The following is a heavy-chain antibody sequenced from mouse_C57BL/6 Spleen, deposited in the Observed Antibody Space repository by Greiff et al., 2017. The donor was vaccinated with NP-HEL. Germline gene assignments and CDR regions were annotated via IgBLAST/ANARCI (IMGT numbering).Heavy chain of an antibody. V-gene: IGHV1-53*01. J-gene: IGHJ3*01. Sequence: QVQLQQPGTELVKPGASVKLSCKASGYTFTSYWMHWVKQRPGQGLEWIGNINPSNGGTNYNEKFKGKATLPADKSSSTAYMQLSSLTSEDSAVYYCARDYYYYGSSLFAYWGQGTLVTVSA. D-gene: IGHD1-1*01. CDR1: GYTFTSYW. CDR3: ARDYYYYGSSLFAY. CDR2: INPSNGGT.